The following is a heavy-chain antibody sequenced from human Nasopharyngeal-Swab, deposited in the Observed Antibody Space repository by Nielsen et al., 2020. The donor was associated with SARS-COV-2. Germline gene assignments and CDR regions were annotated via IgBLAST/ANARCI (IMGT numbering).Heavy chain of an antibody. CDR1: GFTFDDYA. CDR2: ISWDSGNI. Sequence: SLKISCAASGFTFDDYAIHWVRQAPGRGLEWVSGISWDSGNIGYADSVKGRLTISRDNAKNSLYLQMNSLRAEDTAVYYCARDYCGGDCYGDYWGQGTLVTVSS. J-gene: IGHJ4*02. CDR3: ARDYCGGDCYGDY. D-gene: IGHD2-21*02. V-gene: IGHV3-9*01.